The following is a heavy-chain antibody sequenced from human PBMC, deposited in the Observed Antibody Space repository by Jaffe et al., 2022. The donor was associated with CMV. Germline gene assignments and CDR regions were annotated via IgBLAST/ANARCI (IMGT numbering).Heavy chain of an antibody. V-gene: IGHV3-21*01. CDR1: GFTFSGYS. CDR3: TSRFLEWLSDGSWFDP. CDR2: INGNSNHI. D-gene: IGHD3-3*01. Sequence: EVQLVESGGGLVKPGGSLRLSCAASGFTFSGYSMNWVRQAPGKGLEWVSSINGNSNHIYYVDSVKGRFTISRDNAKNSLYLQMNSLRAEDTAVYYCTSRFLEWLSDGSWFDPWGQGTLVTVSS. J-gene: IGHJ5*02.